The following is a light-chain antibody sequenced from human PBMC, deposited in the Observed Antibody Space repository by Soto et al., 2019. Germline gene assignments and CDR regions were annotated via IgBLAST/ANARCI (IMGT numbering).Light chain of an antibody. V-gene: IGKV1-5*01. CDR3: QQYNSYPWT. CDR2: DAS. CDR1: QSISSW. Sequence: DIQMTQSPSTLSAYVGDRVTITCRASQSISSWLAWYQQKPGKAPKLLIYDASSLESGVPSRFSGSGSGTEFTLTISSLQPDDFATYYCQQYNSYPWTFGKGTKVDIK. J-gene: IGKJ1*01.